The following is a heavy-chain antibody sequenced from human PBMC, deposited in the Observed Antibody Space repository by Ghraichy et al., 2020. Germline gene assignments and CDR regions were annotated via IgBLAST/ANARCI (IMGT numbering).Heavy chain of an antibody. CDR3: TEDLPFTFGGVIAY. CDR1: GLIFSNAW. CDR2: IKSKVDGETT. J-gene: IGHJ4*02. V-gene: IGHV3-15*07. Sequence: GGSLRLSCGASGLIFSNAWMTWVRQAPGKGLEWVGRIKSKVDGETTDYAAPVRGRFTISRDDSKNMLYLHMNSLKTEDTAVYYCTEDLPFTFGGVIAYWGQGTLVTVSS. D-gene: IGHD3-16*02.